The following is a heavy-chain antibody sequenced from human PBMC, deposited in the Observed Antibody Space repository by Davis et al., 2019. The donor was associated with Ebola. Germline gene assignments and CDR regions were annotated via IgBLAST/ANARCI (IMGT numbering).Heavy chain of an antibody. D-gene: IGHD5-12*01. CDR2: INSDGSST. CDR3: ARYRWLRSGYFDY. J-gene: IGHJ4*02. Sequence: HTGGSLRLSCAASGFTFDDYAMHWVRQAPGKGLVWVSRINSDGSSTSYADSVKGRFTISRDNAKNTLYLQMNSLRAEDTAVYYCARYRWLRSGYFDYWGQGTLVTVSS. V-gene: IGHV3-74*01. CDR1: GFTFDDYA.